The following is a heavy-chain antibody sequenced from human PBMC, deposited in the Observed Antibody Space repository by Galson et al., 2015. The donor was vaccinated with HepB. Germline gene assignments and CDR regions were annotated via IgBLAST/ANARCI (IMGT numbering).Heavy chain of an antibody. V-gene: IGHV4-39*01. CDR3: ARGRVAEQLTWGY. Sequence: SETLSLTCTVSGGSISSSSYYWGWIRQPPGKGLEWIGSIYYSGSTYYNPSLKSRVTISVDTSKNQFSLKLSSVTAADTAVYYCARGRVAEQLTWGYWGQGTLVTVSS. D-gene: IGHD5-24*01. CDR1: GGSISSSSYY. CDR2: IYYSGST. J-gene: IGHJ4*02.